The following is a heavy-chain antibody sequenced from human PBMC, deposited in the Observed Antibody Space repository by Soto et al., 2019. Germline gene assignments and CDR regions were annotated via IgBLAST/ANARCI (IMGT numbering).Heavy chain of an antibody. CDR1: GFTFSNYE. V-gene: IGHV3-48*03. CDR3: ARENYGDAFDY. CDR2: INTGGVTT. Sequence: GGSLRLSCAVSGFTFSNYEMNWVRQAPGKGLEWVSYINTGGVTTYYADSVKGRFTISRDNARNSLYLQMSSLRDEDTAVYYCARENYGDAFDYWGQGTLVTVSS. J-gene: IGHJ4*02. D-gene: IGHD4-17*01.